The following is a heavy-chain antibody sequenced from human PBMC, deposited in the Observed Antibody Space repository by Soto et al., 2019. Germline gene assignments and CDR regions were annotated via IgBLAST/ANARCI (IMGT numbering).Heavy chain of an antibody. CDR3: AKDRGGEFTSSRYFDY. CDR1: GFGFSSYA. D-gene: IGHD3-16*01. V-gene: IGHV3-23*01. Sequence: EMQLLVSGGGLAQPGGSLRLSCAASGFGFSSYAMSWVRQAPGKGLEWVSGITPGGGTTNYADSVKGRFTISRDNSKNTLYLETNSLRVEDTAIYYCAKDRGGEFTSSRYFDYWGQGTLVTVSS. J-gene: IGHJ4*02. CDR2: ITPGGGTT.